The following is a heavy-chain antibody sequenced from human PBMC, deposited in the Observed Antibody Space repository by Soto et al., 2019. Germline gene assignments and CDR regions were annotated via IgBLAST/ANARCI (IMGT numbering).Heavy chain of an antibody. V-gene: IGHV4-4*07. Sequence: SETLSLTCTVSGGSINTFYWSWVRQPAGKGLEWIGRIFSSGSTSFNPSLESRVAMSVDTSKNHFSLNLSSVTAADMAVYYCAREGRIAAAGRFDYWGQGTLVTVSS. D-gene: IGHD6-13*01. CDR3: AREGRIAAAGRFDY. CDR1: GGSINTFY. CDR2: IFSSGST. J-gene: IGHJ4*02.